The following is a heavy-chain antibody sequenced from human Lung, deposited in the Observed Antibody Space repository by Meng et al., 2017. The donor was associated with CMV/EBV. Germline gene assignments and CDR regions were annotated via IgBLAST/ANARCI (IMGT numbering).Heavy chain of an antibody. J-gene: IGHJ6*02. V-gene: IGHV1-18*01. D-gene: IGHD3-3*01. Sequence: ASVKVSCKASGYTFTSYGISWVRQAPGQGLEWMGWISAYNGNTNYAQKLQGRVTMTTDTSTSTAYMELRSLRSDDTAVYYCARDPIRVLRFLEWNYYYYGMDVWXQGHXVTV. CDR2: ISAYNGNT. CDR3: ARDPIRVLRFLEWNYYYYGMDV. CDR1: GYTFTSYG.